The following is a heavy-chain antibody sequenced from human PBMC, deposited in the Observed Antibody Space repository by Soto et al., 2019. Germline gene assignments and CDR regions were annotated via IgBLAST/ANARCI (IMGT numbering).Heavy chain of an antibody. CDR1: GGSISGGRYY. CDR3: PRDRGFGMDV. Sequence: QVPLQESGPGLVKPSQTLSLTCNVSGGSISGGRYYWNWIRQHPGKGLEWIGNIYDNGMTYYNPSIKRRVIISEDTSKNQSALRLSSVTAADTAVYNCPRDRGFGMDVGGQGTTVTVSS. V-gene: IGHV4-31*03. J-gene: IGHJ6*02. CDR2: IYDNGMT.